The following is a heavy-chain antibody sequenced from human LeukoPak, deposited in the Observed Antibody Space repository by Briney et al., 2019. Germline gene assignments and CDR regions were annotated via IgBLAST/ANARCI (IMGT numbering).Heavy chain of an antibody. CDR3: ARADAAGTVDY. J-gene: IGHJ4*02. V-gene: IGHV3-7*01. CDR2: INEGGSEK. CDR1: GFTFSSYW. D-gene: IGHD6-19*01. Sequence: PGGSLRLSCAASGFTFSSYWMSWVRQAPGKGLQWVANINEGGSEKYYVDSVKGRFTISRDNAENSLYLQMNSLRAEDTAVYYCARADAAGTVDYWGQGTLVTVSS.